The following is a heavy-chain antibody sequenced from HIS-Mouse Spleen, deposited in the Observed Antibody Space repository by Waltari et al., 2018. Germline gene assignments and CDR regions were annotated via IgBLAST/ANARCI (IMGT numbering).Heavy chain of an antibody. Sequence: QVQLVQSGAEVKKPGASVKVSCKASGYTFTSYYMHWVRQAPGQGLEWMGIINPSGGSTSYAQKFQGRVTMTRDTSTSTVYMELSSLRSEDTAVYYCARITGDRGGPDAFDIWGQGTMVTVSS. CDR3: ARITGDRGGPDAFDI. V-gene: IGHV1-46*03. D-gene: IGHD7-27*01. J-gene: IGHJ3*02. CDR1: GYTFTSYY. CDR2: INPSGGST.